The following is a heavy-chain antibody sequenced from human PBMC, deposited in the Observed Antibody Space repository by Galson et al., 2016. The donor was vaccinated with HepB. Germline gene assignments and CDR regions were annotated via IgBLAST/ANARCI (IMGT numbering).Heavy chain of an antibody. V-gene: IGHV3-11*06. Sequence: SLRLSCASSGFTFSDYYMSWIRQAPGKGLEWVSYISSSSSFTKYADSVRGRFTSSRDNARNSLYLQMNSLRAEDTAVYYCVRVSVTYYFGFWGQGTLVTVSS. CDR1: GFTFSDYY. D-gene: IGHD5-18*01. J-gene: IGHJ4*02. CDR2: ISSSSSFT. CDR3: VRVSVTYYFGF.